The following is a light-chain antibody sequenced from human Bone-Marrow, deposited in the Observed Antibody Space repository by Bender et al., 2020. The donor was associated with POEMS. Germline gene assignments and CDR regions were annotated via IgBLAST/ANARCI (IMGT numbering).Light chain of an antibody. CDR3: QSWGSNTAV. J-gene: IGLJ2*01. Sequence: SYELTQPPSVSVSPGQTATITCSGEKLGEEYACWYQQKPGQSPVVVIYQDTKRPSGIPERFSGSTSGNTASLTISGTQTMDAADYYCQSWGSNTAVFGGGTKLTVL. CDR2: QDT. CDR1: KLGEEY. V-gene: IGLV3-1*01.